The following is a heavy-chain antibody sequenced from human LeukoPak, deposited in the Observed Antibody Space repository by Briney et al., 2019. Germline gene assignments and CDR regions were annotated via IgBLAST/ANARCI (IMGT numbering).Heavy chain of an antibody. CDR3: AKEHYYDSSGYYYSYFDY. CDR1: GFTFSSYE. D-gene: IGHD3-22*01. CDR2: ISSSGSTI. V-gene: IGHV3-48*03. J-gene: IGHJ4*02. Sequence: GGSLRLSCAASGFTFSSYEMNWVRQAPGKGLEWVSYISSSGSTIYYADSVKGRFTISRDNAKNSLYLQMNSLRAEDTAVYYCAKEHYYDSSGYYYSYFDYWGQGTLVTVSS.